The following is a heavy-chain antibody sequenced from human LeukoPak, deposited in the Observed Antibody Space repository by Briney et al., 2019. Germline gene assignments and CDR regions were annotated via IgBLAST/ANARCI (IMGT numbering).Heavy chain of an antibody. V-gene: IGHV3-48*01. CDR3: ARVEDGYSFVDV. CDR2: ISSSSSTI. J-gene: IGHJ6*04. CDR1: GFTFSSYS. Sequence: GGSLRLSCAASGFTFSSYSMNWVRQAPGKGLEWVSYISSSSSTIYYADSVKGRFAISRDNAKNSLYLQMNSLRAEDTAVYYCARVEDGYSFVDVWGKGTTVTVSS. D-gene: IGHD5-24*01.